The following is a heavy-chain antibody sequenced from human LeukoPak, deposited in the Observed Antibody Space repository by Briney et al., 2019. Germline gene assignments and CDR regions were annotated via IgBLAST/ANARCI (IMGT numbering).Heavy chain of an antibody. CDR2: ISYDGSNK. CDR3: AQRSYYYYGMDV. J-gene: IGHJ6*04. V-gene: IGHV3-30*03. CDR1: GFTFSSYG. Sequence: GGSLRLSCAASGFTFSSYGMHWARQAPGKGLEWVAVISYDGSNKYYADSVKGRFTISRDNSKNTLYLQMNSLRAEDTAVYYCAQRSYYYYGMDVWGKGTTVTVSS.